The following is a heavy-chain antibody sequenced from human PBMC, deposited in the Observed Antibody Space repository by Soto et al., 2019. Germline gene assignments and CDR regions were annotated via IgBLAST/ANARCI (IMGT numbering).Heavy chain of an antibody. CDR2: VIPIFGTP. Sequence: QVQLVQSGAEVKKPGSSVKVSCKAPGGTFSTYAISWVRQAPGQGLEWMGGVIPIFGTPKYAQKFQGRVTINADESTNTGYMELRSLRAEDTAVYYCARSQGGSSSLDIYYYYYYGMDVWGQGTGVTVSS. V-gene: IGHV1-69*01. J-gene: IGHJ6*02. D-gene: IGHD2-15*01. CDR3: ARSQGGSSSLDIYYYYYYGMDV. CDR1: GGTFSTYA.